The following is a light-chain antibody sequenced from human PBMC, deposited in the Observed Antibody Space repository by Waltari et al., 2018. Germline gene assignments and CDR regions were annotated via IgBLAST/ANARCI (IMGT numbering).Light chain of an antibody. CDR1: SSNIGSYY. Sequence: QSVLTQPPSASGTPGQRVTISCSGSSSNIGSYYVSWYQHPPGTAPKLLSYRNNQRPSGVPDRFSGSKAGTSASLAISGLRSEDEADYYCAAWDGSLRVFGGGTKVTVL. J-gene: IGLJ3*02. CDR2: RNN. CDR3: AAWDGSLRV. V-gene: IGLV1-47*01.